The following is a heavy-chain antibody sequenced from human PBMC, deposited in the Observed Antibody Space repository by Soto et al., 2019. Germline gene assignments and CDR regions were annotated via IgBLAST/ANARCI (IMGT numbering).Heavy chain of an antibody. CDR1: GFSFSSYT. J-gene: IGHJ4*02. D-gene: IGHD5-18*01. CDR3: ARGAIRGYSYGHSDY. V-gene: IGHV3-21*01. Sequence: VGSLRLSCAASGFSFSSYTMDWVRQAPGKGLQWVSSISITGSYIYYADSVKGRFAISRDNAQNSLYLHMNSLRAEDTAVYYCARGAIRGYSYGHSDYWGQGTPVTVSS. CDR2: ISITGSYI.